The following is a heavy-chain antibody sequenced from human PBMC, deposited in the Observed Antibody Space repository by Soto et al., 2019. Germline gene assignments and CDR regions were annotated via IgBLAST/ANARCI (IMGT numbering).Heavy chain of an antibody. Sequence: QVQLVQSGAEVKKPGSSVKVSCKASGGTFSSYAISWVRQAPGQGLEWMGGIIPIFGTANYAKKFQGRVTITADESTSTAYMERSSLRSEDTAVYYGARQGLLVEKKAARQYYYYYGMDVWGQGTTVTVSS. D-gene: IGHD6-6*01. CDR3: ARQGLLVEKKAARQYYYYYGMDV. CDR1: GGTFSSYA. CDR2: IIPIFGTA. J-gene: IGHJ6*02. V-gene: IGHV1-69*01.